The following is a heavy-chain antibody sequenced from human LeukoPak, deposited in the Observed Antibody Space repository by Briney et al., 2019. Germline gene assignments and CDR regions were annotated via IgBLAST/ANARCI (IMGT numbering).Heavy chain of an antibody. Sequence: QPGGSLRLSCVASGFTFSNFWMSWVRQAPGKGLEWVAVIWYDGSNKYYADSVKGRFTISRDNSKNTLYLQMNSLRAEDTAVYYCARDSGSSSWLRYYYYGMDVWGQGTTVTVSS. V-gene: IGHV3-33*08. J-gene: IGHJ6*02. D-gene: IGHD6-13*01. CDR3: ARDSGSSSWLRYYYYGMDV. CDR2: IWYDGSNK. CDR1: GFTFSNFW.